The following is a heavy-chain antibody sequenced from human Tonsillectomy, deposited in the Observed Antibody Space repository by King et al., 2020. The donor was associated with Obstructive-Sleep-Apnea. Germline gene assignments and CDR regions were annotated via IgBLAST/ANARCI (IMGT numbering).Heavy chain of an antibody. CDR1: GFNFRSYG. J-gene: IGHJ6*02. CDR3: VKDYSSYDLYYGMDV. V-gene: IGHV3-30*18. Sequence: VQLVESGGGVVQPGRSLRLSCAASGFNFRSYGMHWVRQAPGRGLEWVAVTSHDGSTQYSADSVKGRFTISRDNSKSTLYLQMNSLRAEDTAVYYCVKDYSSYDLYYGMDVWGQGTTVTVSS. D-gene: IGHD2-2*01. CDR2: TSHDGSTQ.